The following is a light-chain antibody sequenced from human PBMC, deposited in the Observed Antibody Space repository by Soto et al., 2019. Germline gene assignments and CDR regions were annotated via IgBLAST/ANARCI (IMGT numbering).Light chain of an antibody. J-gene: IGKJ5*01. V-gene: IGKV1-27*01. CDR2: AAS. Sequence: DIQMTQSPSSLSASVGDRVTITCRASQGIRNHLAWYQQKAGTVPNLLIYAASTVQSGVPPRFSGSGSGTDFTLTINSLQPEDVATYYCQKYDSAPFTFGQGTRLEI. CDR3: QKYDSAPFT. CDR1: QGIRNH.